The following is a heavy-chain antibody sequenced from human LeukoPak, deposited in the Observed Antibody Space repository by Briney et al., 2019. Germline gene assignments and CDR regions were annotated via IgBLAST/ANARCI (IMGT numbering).Heavy chain of an antibody. V-gene: IGHV3-21*01. J-gene: IGHJ6*02. D-gene: IGHD3-10*01. CDR3: AREGSLHYYYYGMDV. CDR2: ISSSSSYI. CDR1: GFTFSSYS. Sequence: GGSLRLSCAASGFTFSSYSMNWVRQAPGKGLEWVSSISSSSSYIYYADSVKGRFTISRDNAKNSLYLQMNSLRAEDTAVYYCAREGSLHYYYYGMDVWGQGTTVTVSS.